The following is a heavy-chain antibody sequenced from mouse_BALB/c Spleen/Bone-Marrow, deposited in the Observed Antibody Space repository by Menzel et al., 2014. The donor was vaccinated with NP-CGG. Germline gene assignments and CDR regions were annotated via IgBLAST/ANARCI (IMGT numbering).Heavy chain of an antibody. CDR3: TRYYYGSSRGFAY. D-gene: IGHD1-1*01. V-gene: IGHV6-6*02. CDR1: GFTFSNYW. CDR2: IRLKSNNYAT. Sequence: EVQLQESGGGLVQPGGSMELSCVASGFTFSNYWMNWVRQSPEKGLEWAAEIRLKSNNYATHYAESVKGRFTISRDDSKSSVYLQMNNLRAEDTGIYYCTRYYYGSSRGFAYWGQGTLVTVSA. J-gene: IGHJ3*01.